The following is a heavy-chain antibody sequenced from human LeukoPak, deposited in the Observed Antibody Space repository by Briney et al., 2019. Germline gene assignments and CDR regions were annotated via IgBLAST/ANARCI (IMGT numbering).Heavy chain of an antibody. Sequence: SETLSLTCTVSGGSISSGGYYWSWIRQHPGKGLEWIGYIYYSGSTYYNPSLKSRVTISVDTSKNQFSLKLSSVTAADTAVYYCTRVIGYSSGWYYGMDVWGQGTTVTVSS. CDR3: TRVIGYSSGWYYGMDV. J-gene: IGHJ6*02. CDR2: IYYSGST. CDR1: GGSISSGGYY. D-gene: IGHD6-19*01. V-gene: IGHV4-31*03.